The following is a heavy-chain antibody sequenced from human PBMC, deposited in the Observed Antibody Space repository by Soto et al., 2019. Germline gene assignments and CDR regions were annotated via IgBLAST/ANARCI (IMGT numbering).Heavy chain of an antibody. CDR2: ISGSGGSP. J-gene: IGHJ4*01. D-gene: IGHD2-15*01. CDR1: GFTFNSYT. Sequence: PGGSLRLSCAASGFTFNSYTMAWVRQAPGKGLEWVSSISGSGGSPSYADSVQGRFTISRDNSRNTLSLQMNSLRAEDTATYYCAKARCSGNSCYVLYYWGHGSLVTVSS. V-gene: IGHV3-23*01. CDR3: AKARCSGNSCYVLYY.